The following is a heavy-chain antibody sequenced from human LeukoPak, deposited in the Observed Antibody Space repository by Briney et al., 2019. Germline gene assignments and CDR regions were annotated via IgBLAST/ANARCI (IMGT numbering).Heavy chain of an antibody. CDR3: AIEVVLSGSPNLFDY. D-gene: IGHD2-15*01. CDR2: ITPLSGRA. J-gene: IGHJ4*02. Sequence: GPSVKVSCKASGVPFRNYVINWVRQAPGQGLEGMGGITPLSGRADYAQKFQGRVTIIADASTSTAYIELSSLRSEDTAVYYCAIEVVLSGSPNLFDYWGQGTLVTVSS. CDR1: GVPFRNYV. V-gene: IGHV1-69*13.